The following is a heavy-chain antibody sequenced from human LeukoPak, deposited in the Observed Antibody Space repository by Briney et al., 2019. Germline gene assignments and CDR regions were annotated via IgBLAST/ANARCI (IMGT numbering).Heavy chain of an antibody. CDR2: IYYSGST. J-gene: IGHJ4*02. CDR1: GGSISSSSYY. V-gene: IGHV4-39*01. D-gene: IGHD5-24*01. Sequence: SETLSLTCTVSGGSISSSSYYWGWIRQPPGKGLEWIGSIYYSGSTYYNPSLKSRVTISVDTSKNQFPLKLSSVTAADTAVYYCARGRDGSQSPIDDWGQGTLVTVSS. CDR3: ARGRDGSQSPIDD.